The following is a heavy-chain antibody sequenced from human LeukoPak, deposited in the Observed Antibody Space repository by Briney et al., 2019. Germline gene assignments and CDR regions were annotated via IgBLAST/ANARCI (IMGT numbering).Heavy chain of an antibody. CDR1: GASISSGDYL. V-gene: IGHV4-30-4*01. D-gene: IGHD1-26*01. J-gene: IGHJ4*02. CDR3: ARRWDYFEE. CDR2: ISDSGST. Sequence: PSQTLSLTCTVSGASISSGDYLWSWLRQPPGKGLEWIGYISDSGSTYSYPSLKSRVIISINTSKNQFSLKLRSLTAADTAVYSWARRWDYFEEWGQGTPVTVSS.